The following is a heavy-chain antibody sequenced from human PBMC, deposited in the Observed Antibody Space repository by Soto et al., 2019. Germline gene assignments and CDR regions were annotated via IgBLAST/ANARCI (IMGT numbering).Heavy chain of an antibody. CDR1: AGSISSSNYY. Sequence: QLQLQESGPGLVKPSETLSLTCTVSAGSISSSNYYWVWIRQPPGKGMEWIGNSYYSGNNYYNPSHKSRVTISINAAKNQFSLRLTSGTAADTAVYYCARPPVAGGGGAFDIWGQGTIVTVSS. J-gene: IGHJ3*02. CDR3: ARPPVAGGGGAFDI. V-gene: IGHV4-39*01. D-gene: IGHD2-15*01. CDR2: SYYSGNN.